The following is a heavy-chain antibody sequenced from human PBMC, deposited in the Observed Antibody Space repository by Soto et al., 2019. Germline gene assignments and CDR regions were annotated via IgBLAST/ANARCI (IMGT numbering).Heavy chain of an antibody. V-gene: IGHV3-33*01. Sequence: QVQLVESGGGVVQPGRSLRLSCAASGFTFSSYGMHWVRQAPGKGLQWVAVIWYDGSNKYYADSVKGRFTISRDNSKNTLYLQMNSLRAEDTAVYYSARGHSSGWYVNYFDYWGQGTLVTVSS. J-gene: IGHJ4*02. CDR3: ARGHSSGWYVNYFDY. CDR2: IWYDGSNK. D-gene: IGHD6-19*01. CDR1: GFTFSSYG.